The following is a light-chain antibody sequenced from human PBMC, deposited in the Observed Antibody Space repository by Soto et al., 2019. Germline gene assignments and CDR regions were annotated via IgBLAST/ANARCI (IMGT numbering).Light chain of an antibody. CDR1: SSDVGGYNY. V-gene: IGLV2-14*01. J-gene: IGLJ3*02. CDR2: EVS. CDR3: SSYTSRSTLV. Sequence: QSALAQPASVSGSPGQSITISCTGTSSDVGGYNYVSWYQHHPGKAPKLIIYEVSYRPSGVSNRFSGSKSGNTASLTISGLQAEDEADYHCSSYTSRSTLVFGGGTKVTVL.